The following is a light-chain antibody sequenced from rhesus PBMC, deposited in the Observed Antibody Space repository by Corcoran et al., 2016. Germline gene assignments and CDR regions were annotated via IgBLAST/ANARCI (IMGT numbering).Light chain of an antibody. CDR1: QSLLYSSNNKNY. J-gene: IGKJ4*01. Sequence: DIVMTQSPDSLAVSLGERVTINCKSSQSLLYSSNNKNYLAWYQQKPGQAPKLLLYWASTRESGAPNRFSGSGSGTAFTLTISGLQAEDVAVYYCQQYYSSPLTFGGGTKVEIK. CDR3: QQYYSSPLT. CDR2: WAS. V-gene: IGKV4-1*01.